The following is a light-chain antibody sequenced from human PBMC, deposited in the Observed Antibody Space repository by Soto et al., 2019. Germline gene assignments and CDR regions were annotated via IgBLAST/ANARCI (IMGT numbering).Light chain of an antibody. CDR2: GAS. CDR3: QQYDSSPLT. J-gene: IGKJ4*01. Sequence: EIVLTQSPGTLSLSPGERATLSCRASQSVSSSYLAWYQQKPGQAPRLLIYGASIRATGIPDRFSGSGSGIDFTLTISRLEPEDFAVYYCQQYDSSPLTFGGGTKVEIK. CDR1: QSVSSSY. V-gene: IGKV3-20*01.